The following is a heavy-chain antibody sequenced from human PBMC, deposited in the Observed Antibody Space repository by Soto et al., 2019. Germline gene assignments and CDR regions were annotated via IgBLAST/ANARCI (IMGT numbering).Heavy chain of an antibody. J-gene: IGHJ4*02. CDR2: IYHSGST. V-gene: IGHV4-30-2*01. Sequence: PSETLSLTCAVSGGSISSGGYSWSWIRQPPGKGLEWIGYIYHSGSTYYNPSLKSRVTISVDRSKNQFSLKLSSVTAADTAVYYCASRGYNDYGDYWSDYWGQGXLVTVYS. CDR3: ASRGYNDYGDYWSDY. D-gene: IGHD4-17*01. CDR1: GGSISSGGYS.